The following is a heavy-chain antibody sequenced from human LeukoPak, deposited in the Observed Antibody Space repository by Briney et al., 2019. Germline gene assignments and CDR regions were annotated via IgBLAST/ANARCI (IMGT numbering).Heavy chain of an antibody. J-gene: IGHJ6*02. V-gene: IGHV3-30-3*01. CDR2: ISYDGSNK. CDR3: ARDGLLWFGELVSYGMDV. Sequence: GSLRLSCAASGFTFSSYAMHLVRQAPGKGLEWVAVISYDGSNKYYADSVKGRFTISRDNSKNTLYLQMNSLRAEDTAVYYCARDGLLWFGELVSYGMDVWGQGTTVTVSS. CDR1: GFTFSSYA. D-gene: IGHD3-10*01.